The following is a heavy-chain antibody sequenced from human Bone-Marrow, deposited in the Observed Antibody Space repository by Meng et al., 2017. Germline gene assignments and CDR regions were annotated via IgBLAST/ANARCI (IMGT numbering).Heavy chain of an antibody. CDR3: ARGPTTMAHYFDY. CDR2: INHSGST. D-gene: IGHD4-11*01. J-gene: IGHJ4*02. V-gene: IGHV4-34*01. CDR1: GGFFIYYY. Sequence: VRLQQRGAARLKPSEPLSLTCFVSGGFFIYYYWSWTRQHPGKGLEWIGEINHSGSTNYNPSLESRATISVDTSQNNLSLKLSSVTAADSAVYYCARGPTTMAHYFDYWGQGTLVTVSS.